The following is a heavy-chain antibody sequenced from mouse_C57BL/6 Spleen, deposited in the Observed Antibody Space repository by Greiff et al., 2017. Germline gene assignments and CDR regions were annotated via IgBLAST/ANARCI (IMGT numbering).Heavy chain of an antibody. CDR1: GYNITSYW. CDR2: INPSGGYT. D-gene: IGHD1-1*01. CDR3: ARDGSSYGDYDMDY. J-gene: IGHJ4*01. V-gene: IGHV1-7*01. Sequence: QVQLKQSGAELAKPGASVKLSCKASGYNITSYWMHWVKQRPGQGLEWIGYINPSGGYTKYNQKFKDKATLTADKSSNTAYLQLSSLTSADSAGYYGARDGSSYGDYDMDYWGQGTSLTVSS.